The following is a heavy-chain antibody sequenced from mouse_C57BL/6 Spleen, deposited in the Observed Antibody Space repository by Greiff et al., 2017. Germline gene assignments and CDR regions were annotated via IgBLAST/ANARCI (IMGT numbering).Heavy chain of an antibody. CDR1: GFTFSSYA. CDR2: ISDGGSYT. Sequence: EVKLVEPGGGLVKPGGSLKLSCAASGFTFSSYAMSWVRQTPEKRLEWVATISDGGSYTYYPDNVKGRFTISRDNAKDNLYLQMSHLKSEDTAMYYCARDRWLLNAMDYWGQGTSVTVSS. D-gene: IGHD2-3*01. CDR3: ARDRWLLNAMDY. J-gene: IGHJ4*01. V-gene: IGHV5-4*01.